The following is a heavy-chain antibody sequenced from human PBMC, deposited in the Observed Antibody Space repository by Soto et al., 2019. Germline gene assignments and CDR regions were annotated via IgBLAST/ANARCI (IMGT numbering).Heavy chain of an antibody. CDR3: ARDPPTHSSGIWFDP. J-gene: IGHJ5*02. CDR2: INTGNGNT. D-gene: IGHD6-19*01. Sequence: ASVKVSCKASGYTFTTYAMHWVRQAPGQRLEWMGWINTGNGNTKYSQNFQDRVTITRDTSASTAYMELSGLRSEDTAVYYCARDPPTHSSGIWFDPWGQGTLVTVSS. CDR1: GYTFTTYA. V-gene: IGHV1-3*04.